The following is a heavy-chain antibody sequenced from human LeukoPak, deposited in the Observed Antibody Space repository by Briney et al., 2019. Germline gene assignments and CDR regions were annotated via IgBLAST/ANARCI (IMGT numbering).Heavy chain of an antibody. CDR3: GIAARWWYFDL. V-gene: IGHV1-69*01. Sequence: SVKVSCKASGGTFCGLPINWVRLAPGQGLEWMGGIIPIFATATYAQKFQGRVTITADESTSTAYMEVSSLRFEDTAVYYCGIAARWWYFDLWGRGTLVTVSS. D-gene: IGHD6-13*01. J-gene: IGHJ2*01. CDR1: GGTFCGLP. CDR2: IIPIFATA.